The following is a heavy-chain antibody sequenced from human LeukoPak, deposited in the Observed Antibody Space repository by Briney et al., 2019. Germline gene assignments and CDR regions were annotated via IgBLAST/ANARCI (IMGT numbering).Heavy chain of an antibody. CDR3: AKDRRFGELKPYYFDY. CDR2: IRYDGSNK. J-gene: IGHJ4*02. CDR1: GFTFNTYG. Sequence: GGSLRLSCAASGFTFNTYGMHWVRQAPGKGLEWVAFIRYDGSNKYYADSVKGRVTISRDNSKNTLYLQMNSLRAEDTAVYCCAKDRRFGELKPYYFDYWGQGTLVTVSS. D-gene: IGHD3-10*01. V-gene: IGHV3-30*02.